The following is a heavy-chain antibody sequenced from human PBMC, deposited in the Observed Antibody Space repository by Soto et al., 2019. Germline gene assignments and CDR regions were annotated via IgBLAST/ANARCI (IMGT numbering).Heavy chain of an antibody. CDR3: ARGKNRYCSSTSCYTEGWFDP. J-gene: IGHJ5*02. Sequence: EVQLVESGGGLVKPGGSLRLSCAASGFTFSSYSMNWVRQAPGKGLEWVSSISSSSSYIYYADSVKGRFTISRDNAKNSLYLQMNSLRAEDTAVYYCARGKNRYCSSTSCYTEGWFDPWGQGTLVTVSS. D-gene: IGHD2-2*02. CDR1: GFTFSSYS. CDR2: ISSSSSYI. V-gene: IGHV3-21*01.